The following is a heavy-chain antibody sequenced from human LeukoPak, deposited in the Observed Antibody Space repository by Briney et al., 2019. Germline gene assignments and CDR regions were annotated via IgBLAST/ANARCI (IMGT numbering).Heavy chain of an antibody. Sequence: GGSLRLSCAASGFTFSNYRLNWVRQAPGKGLEWVSSISSSSSYIYYADSVKGRFTISKDNAKNSLYLQMSSLRAEDTAVYYCARETSQKGAHYMDVWGKGTTVTISS. CDR3: ARETSQKGAHYMDV. J-gene: IGHJ6*03. D-gene: IGHD3-16*01. V-gene: IGHV3-21*04. CDR2: ISSSSSYI. CDR1: GFTFSNYR.